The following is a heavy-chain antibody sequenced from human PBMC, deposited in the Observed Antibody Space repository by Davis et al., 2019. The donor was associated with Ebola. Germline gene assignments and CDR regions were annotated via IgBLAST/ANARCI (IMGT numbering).Heavy chain of an antibody. CDR2: VEHHGRT. J-gene: IGHJ6*03. Sequence: PSETLSLTCDVYGGSFSGQFWSWIRQPPGKGLDWIGYVEHHGRTEYIPSFNSRVTISVDTSKNQFSLELRSVTAADTAVYYCARDLRYDSSGYDYYFYMDVWGKGTTVTVSS. D-gene: IGHD3-22*01. CDR3: ARDLRYDSSGYDYYFYMDV. V-gene: IGHV4-34*11. CDR1: GGSFSGQF.